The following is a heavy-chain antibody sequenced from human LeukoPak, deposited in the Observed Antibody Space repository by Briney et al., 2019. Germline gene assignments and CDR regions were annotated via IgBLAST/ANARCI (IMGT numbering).Heavy chain of an antibody. CDR3: ATDGGNHNFDY. Sequence: ASVKASCKASGFTFTDYYLHWVRQAPGQGLEWMGRIILNGGATSYAQKFQGRVTLTRDTSISTAYMELIRQTSDDTAVYYCATDGGNHNFDYWGQGTLVTVSS. D-gene: IGHD1-14*01. CDR2: IILNGGAT. V-gene: IGHV1-2*06. J-gene: IGHJ4*02. CDR1: GFTFTDYY.